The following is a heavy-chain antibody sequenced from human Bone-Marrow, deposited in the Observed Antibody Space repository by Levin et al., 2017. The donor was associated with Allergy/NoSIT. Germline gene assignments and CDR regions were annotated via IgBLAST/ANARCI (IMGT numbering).Heavy chain of an antibody. CDR1: GYIFSNYA. CDR3: ARGRWVVSGSFLLDL. J-gene: IGHJ5*02. CDR2: ISASGDIT. D-gene: IGHD3-10*01. V-gene: IGHV3-23*01. Sequence: GGSLRLSCAASGYIFSNYAVSWVRQAPGQGLDWVSAISASGDITKYAASVKGRFTISRDNSKYTGYLQMNSLRGEDTAVYFCARGRWVVSGSFLLDLWGQGTLVTVSS.